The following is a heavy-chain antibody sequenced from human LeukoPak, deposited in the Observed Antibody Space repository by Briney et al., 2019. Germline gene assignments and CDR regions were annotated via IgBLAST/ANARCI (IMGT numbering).Heavy chain of an antibody. CDR3: ARDQGSGSYSPYYYYYGMDV. CDR1: GFTVSSNY. D-gene: IGHD3-10*01. V-gene: IGHV3-66*01. J-gene: IGHJ6*02. CDR2: IYSGGST. Sequence: GGSLRLSCAASGFTVSSNYMSWVCQAPGKGLEWVSVIYSGGSTYYADSVKGRFTISRDNSKNTLYLQMNSLRAEDTAVYYCARDQGSGSYSPYYYYYGMDVWGQGTTVTVSS.